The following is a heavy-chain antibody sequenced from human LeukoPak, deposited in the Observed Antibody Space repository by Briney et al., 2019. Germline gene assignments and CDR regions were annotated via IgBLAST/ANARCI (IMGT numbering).Heavy chain of an antibody. CDR3: ASPGYCSGGSCYSLYFQH. CDR1: GGAFSSYA. D-gene: IGHD2-15*01. V-gene: IGHV1-69*04. Sequence: GASVKVSCKASGGAFSSYAISWVRQAPGQGLEWMGRIIPMLGIANYAQKFQGRVTITADKSTSTAYMELSSLRSEDTAVYYCASPGYCSGGSCYSLYFQHWGQGTLVTVSS. CDR2: IIPMLGIA. J-gene: IGHJ1*01.